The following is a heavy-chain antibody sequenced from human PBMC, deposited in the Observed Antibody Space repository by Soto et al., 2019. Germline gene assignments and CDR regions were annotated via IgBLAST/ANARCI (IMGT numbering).Heavy chain of an antibody. Sequence: QVQLVQSGAEVKKPGSSVTVSCKASGGTFSSYAISWVRQAPGQGLEWMGGIIPVFGSPSYAQRFQGRVTITADASTSTVYMELNSLRSDDTAVYYCARSSTYSSSLIAHWGQGTLVTVSS. CDR2: IIPVFGSP. CDR1: GGTFSSYA. J-gene: IGHJ4*02. V-gene: IGHV1-69*01. D-gene: IGHD6-6*01. CDR3: ARSSTYSSSLIAH.